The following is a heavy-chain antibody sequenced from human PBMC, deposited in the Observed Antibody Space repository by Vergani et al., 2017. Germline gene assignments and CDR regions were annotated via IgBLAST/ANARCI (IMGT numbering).Heavy chain of an antibody. CDR1: GFLFWKHL. D-gene: IGHD4-17*01. Sequence: VGSGGGFVPPWGFLKILCAASGFLFWKHLMNWVPQAPGKGLEWGANIKQDGSEKYYVDSVRGRFTISRDNAKNSLYLQMNSLRAEDTAVYHCARPSAPGDYDALDIWGQGTMVTVSS. CDR2: IKQDGSEK. V-gene: IGHV3-7*01. J-gene: IGHJ3*02. CDR3: ARPSAPGDYDALDI.